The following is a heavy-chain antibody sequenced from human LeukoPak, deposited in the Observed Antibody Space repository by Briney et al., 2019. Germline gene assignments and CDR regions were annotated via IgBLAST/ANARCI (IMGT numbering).Heavy chain of an antibody. Sequence: SVKVSCKASGGTFSNYAISWVRQAPGQGLEWMGGIIPIFGTANYAQKFQGRVTITADKSTSTAYMEVSSLRSEDTAVYYCARVRTYYDSSGYPSDYYYYYMDVWGKGTTVTVSS. CDR1: GGTFSNYA. CDR2: IIPIFGTA. CDR3: ARVRTYYDSSGYPSDYYYYYMDV. V-gene: IGHV1-69*06. D-gene: IGHD3-22*01. J-gene: IGHJ6*03.